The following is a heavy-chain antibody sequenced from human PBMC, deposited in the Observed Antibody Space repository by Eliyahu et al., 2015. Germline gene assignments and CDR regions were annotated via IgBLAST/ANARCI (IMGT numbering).Heavy chain of an antibody. CDR2: VSAYXGXT. V-gene: IGHV1-18*01. Sequence: QVQLVQSGAEVKRPGASVXXXCKXSGYTYTNXYXXWGRQAXGQGLEWMGWVSAYXGXTKYTQKFQDRVTMTTDASTSTAHMELRSLRSDDTAVYYCARGGDMVATIEHYWGQGTQVIASS. D-gene: IGHD5-12*01. CDR1: GYTYTNXY. CDR3: ARGGDMVATIEHY. J-gene: IGHJ4*02.